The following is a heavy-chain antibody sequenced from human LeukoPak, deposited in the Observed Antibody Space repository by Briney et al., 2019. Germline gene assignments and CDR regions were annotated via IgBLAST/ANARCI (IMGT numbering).Heavy chain of an antibody. Sequence: ASVKVSCKASGYTFTRSGITWVRQASGQGLEWMGWINAYNGSTNYAQNFQGRVIMTTDPSTNTAYMELRSLRSDDTAVFYCARGLDDSSGFRIDYWGQGTLVTVSS. CDR1: GYTFTRSG. D-gene: IGHD3-22*01. CDR2: INAYNGST. V-gene: IGHV1-18*01. J-gene: IGHJ4*02. CDR3: ARGLDDSSGFRIDY.